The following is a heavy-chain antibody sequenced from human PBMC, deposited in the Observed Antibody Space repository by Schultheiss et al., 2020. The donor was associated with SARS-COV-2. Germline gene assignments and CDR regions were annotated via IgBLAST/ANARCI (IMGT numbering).Heavy chain of an antibody. V-gene: IGHV4-31*03. CDR2: IYYSGST. Sequence: SETLSLTCTVSGGSISSGGYYWSWIRQHPGKGLEWIGYIYYSGSTYYNPSLKSRVTISVDTSKNQFSLKLSSVTAADTAVYYCARGAVVIGWPFDLWGQGTTVTVSS. CDR1: GGSISSGGYY. CDR3: ARGAVVIGWPFDL. D-gene: IGHD3-10*01. J-gene: IGHJ3*01.